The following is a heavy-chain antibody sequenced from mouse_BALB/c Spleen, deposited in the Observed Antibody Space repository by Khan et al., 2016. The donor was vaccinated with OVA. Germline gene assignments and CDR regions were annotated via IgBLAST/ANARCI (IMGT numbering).Heavy chain of an antibody. J-gene: IGHJ4*01. CDR2: IWGGGGT. CDR3: ARAYYRYDGYYAMDY. V-gene: IGHV2-6-4*01. D-gene: IGHD2-14*01. Sequence: VQLQESGPGLVAPSQSLSITCTVSGFSLSRYNIHWVRQPPGKGLEWLGMIWGGGGTDYNSTLKSRLSISKDNSKSHVFLKMNGLQTDDTAMYYCARAYYRYDGYYAMDYWGQGTSVTVSS. CDR1: GFSLSRYN.